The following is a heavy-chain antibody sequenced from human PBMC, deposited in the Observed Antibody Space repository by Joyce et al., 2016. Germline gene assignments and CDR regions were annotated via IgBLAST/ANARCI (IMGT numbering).Heavy chain of an antibody. D-gene: IGHD3-10*01. CDR3: AKSATPVTAVRGMHYFEK. V-gene: IGHV1-2*02. CDR1: GYTFTDYF. Sequence: QVQLVQSGAEVKKPGASVQVSCKTSGYTFTDYFLHWVRQAPGQGPEWMGWINPNAGVTRYAQNLQGRVTVTRDTSIGTSYMELISLGVDDTAVYYCAKSATPVTAVRGMHYFEKWGQGTLVTVSS. CDR2: INPNAGVT. J-gene: IGHJ4*02.